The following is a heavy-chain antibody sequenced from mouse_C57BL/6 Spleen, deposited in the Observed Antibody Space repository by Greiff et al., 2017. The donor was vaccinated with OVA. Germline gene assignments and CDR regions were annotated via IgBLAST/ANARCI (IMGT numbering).Heavy chain of an antibody. Sequence: QVQLKQSGAELARPGASVKMSCKASGYTFTSYTMHWVKQRPGQGLEWIGYINPSSGYTKYNQKFKDKATLTADKSSSTAYMQLSSLTSEDSAVYYCARSPAQARYFDVWGTGTTVTVSS. D-gene: IGHD3-2*02. CDR3: ARSPAQARYFDV. CDR1: GYTFTSYT. CDR2: INPSSGYT. V-gene: IGHV1-4*01. J-gene: IGHJ1*03.